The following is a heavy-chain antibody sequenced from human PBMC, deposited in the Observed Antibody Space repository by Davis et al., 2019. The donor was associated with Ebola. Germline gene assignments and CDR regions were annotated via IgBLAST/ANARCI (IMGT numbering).Heavy chain of an antibody. CDR1: GYTFTSYG. D-gene: IGHD3-9*01. V-gene: IGHV1-18*04. Sequence: ASVKVSCKSSGYTFTSYGLVWVRQAPGLGLEWMGWISGFNTNTNFAQKFQGRVTVSKDTSTNTAYMDLRSLTSADTAIYYCARAPNYDVLTGTSSYYFDYWGQGTLVTVSS. CDR3: ARAPNYDVLTGTSSYYFDY. CDR2: ISGFNTNT. J-gene: IGHJ4*02.